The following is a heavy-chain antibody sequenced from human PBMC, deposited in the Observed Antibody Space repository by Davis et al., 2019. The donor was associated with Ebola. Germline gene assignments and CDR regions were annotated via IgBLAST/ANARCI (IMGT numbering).Heavy chain of an antibody. V-gene: IGHV5-51*01. J-gene: IGHJ3*02. D-gene: IGHD2-15*01. CDR3: ASLRRTISGMDDAFDI. CDR1: GYSFSSYW. CDR2: IYTGDSDT. Sequence: KVSCKGSGYSFSSYWLAWVRHIPGKGLEWMGLIYTGDSDTRYSPSFRGQVTISADKSITTAYLQWSGLRASDTAMYYCASLRRTISGMDDAFDIWGQGTMVTVSS.